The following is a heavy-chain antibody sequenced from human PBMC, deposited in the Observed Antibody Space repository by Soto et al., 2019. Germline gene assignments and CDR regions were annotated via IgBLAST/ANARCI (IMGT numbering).Heavy chain of an antibody. CDR3: AKLVIGYCSGNTCDDY. CDR1: GFTFSYG. Sequence: VQLLESGGGLIQPGGSLRLSCAASGFTFSYGIHWLRQAPGKGLEWVAYISYDSSNKFYGDSVKGRFTISRDNSKNTQFRQTNSLRAEDTAVYYCAKLVIGYCSGNTCDDYWGQGTLVAVSS. V-gene: IGHV3-30*18. J-gene: IGHJ4*02. D-gene: IGHD2-15*01. CDR2: ISYDSSNK.